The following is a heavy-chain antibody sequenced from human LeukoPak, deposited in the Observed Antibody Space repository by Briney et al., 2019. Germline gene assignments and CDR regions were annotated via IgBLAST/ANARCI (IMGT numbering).Heavy chain of an antibody. CDR3: ARVGSAAAGSYFFDY. J-gene: IGHJ4*02. CDR2: ISGSGGST. V-gene: IGHV3-23*01. D-gene: IGHD6-13*01. Sequence: PGGSLRLSCAASGFTFSSYAMSWVRRAPGKGLEWVSAISGSGGSTYYADSVKGRFTISRDNSKNTLYLQMNSLRAEDTAVYYCARVGSAAAGSYFFDYWGQGTLVTVSS. CDR1: GFTFSSYA.